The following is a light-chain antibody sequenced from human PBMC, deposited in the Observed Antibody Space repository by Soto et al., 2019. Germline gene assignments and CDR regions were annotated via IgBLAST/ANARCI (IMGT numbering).Light chain of an antibody. CDR1: QGVSAY. V-gene: IGKV1-39*01. CDR3: RQSYSIPFT. J-gene: IGKJ3*01. CDR2: PAS. Sequence: DIPMTQSPSSLSASVGDRVSITCRASQGVSAYLLWYQQTQWKAPKVLIYPASTLQSGVPSRFSGSGSGTDFTLTISSLHPEDFGTYYCRQSYSIPFTFGPGNKVEIK.